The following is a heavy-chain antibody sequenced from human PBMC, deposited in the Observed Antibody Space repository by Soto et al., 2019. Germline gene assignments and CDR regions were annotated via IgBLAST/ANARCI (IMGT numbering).Heavy chain of an antibody. CDR2: IIPIFGTA. D-gene: IGHD5-18*01. CDR3: ARVWLPPVGFDP. CDR1: GGTFSSYA. J-gene: IGHJ5*02. V-gene: IGHV1-69*06. Sequence: QVQLVQSGAEVKKPGSSVNFSCKASGGTFSSYAISWVRQAPGQGLEWMGGIIPIFGTANYAQKFQGRVTITADKSTSTAYMELRSLRSEDTAVYYCARVWLPPVGFDPWGQGPLVTVSS.